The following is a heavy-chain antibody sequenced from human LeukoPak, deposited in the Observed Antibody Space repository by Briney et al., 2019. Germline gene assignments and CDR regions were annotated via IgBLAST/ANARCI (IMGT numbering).Heavy chain of an antibody. V-gene: IGHV4-34*01. D-gene: IGHD6-6*01. Sequence: PSETLSLTCAVYGGSFSGYYWSWIRQPPGKGLEWIGEINHSGSTNYNPSLKSRVTISVDTSKNQFSLKLSSVTAADTAVYYCARGRTRTMSIAARRRYYFDYWGQGTLVTVSS. CDR3: ARGRTRTMSIAARRRYYFDY. CDR1: GGSFSGYY. CDR2: INHSGST. J-gene: IGHJ4*02.